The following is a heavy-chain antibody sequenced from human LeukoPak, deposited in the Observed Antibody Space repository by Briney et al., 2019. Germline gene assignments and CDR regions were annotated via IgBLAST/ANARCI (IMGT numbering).Heavy chain of an antibody. Sequence: ASVKVSCKASGYTFSDYYMHCVRQAPGQGLEWMGWINPNSGGTDSPQKFQGRVTMTRDTSITTAYMELSSLRSDDTAVYYCARVRGVINDFDNWGQGTLVTVSS. CDR2: INPNSGGT. CDR1: GYTFSDYY. CDR3: ARVRGVINDFDN. J-gene: IGHJ4*02. D-gene: IGHD3-10*01. V-gene: IGHV1-2*02.